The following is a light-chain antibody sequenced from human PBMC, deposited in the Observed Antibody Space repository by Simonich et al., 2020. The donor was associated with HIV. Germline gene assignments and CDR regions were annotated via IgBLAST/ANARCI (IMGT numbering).Light chain of an antibody. CDR2: EGT. CDR1: SSDVGSYNL. CDR3: CSYAGSSTVV. Sequence: QSALTQPASVSGSPGQSITISCTGTSSDVGSYNLVSWLQQHPGKAPKLLISEGTKRPSGVSKRFSGSKSGNTASQTISGLQAEDEADYYCCSYAGSSTVVFGGGTKLTVL. J-gene: IGLJ2*01. V-gene: IGLV2-23*01.